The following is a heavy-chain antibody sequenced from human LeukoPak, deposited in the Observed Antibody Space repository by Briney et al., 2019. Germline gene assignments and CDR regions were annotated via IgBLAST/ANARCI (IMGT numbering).Heavy chain of an antibody. CDR1: GGSFSGYY. Sequence: PSETPSLTCAVYGGSFSGYYWSWIRQPPGKGLEWIGEINHSGSTNYNPSLKSRVTISVDTSKNQFSLKLSSVTAADTAVYYCARGPGVRGVITDYWGQGTLVTVSS. CDR2: INHSGST. CDR3: ARGPGVRGVITDY. J-gene: IGHJ4*02. D-gene: IGHD3-10*01. V-gene: IGHV4-34*01.